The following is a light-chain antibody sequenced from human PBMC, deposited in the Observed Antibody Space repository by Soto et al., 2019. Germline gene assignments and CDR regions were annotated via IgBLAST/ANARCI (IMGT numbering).Light chain of an antibody. CDR1: QSVSSTS. Sequence: EIVLTQSPGTLSLSPGERATLSCRASQSVSSTSLAWYQQKPGQALRLLIYGASTRTTGIPDRFSGSGSGTDFTLTNSRLEPEDFAVYYCQQYGTSPLTFGGGTKVGIK. CDR2: GAS. CDR3: QQYGTSPLT. J-gene: IGKJ4*01. V-gene: IGKV3-20*01.